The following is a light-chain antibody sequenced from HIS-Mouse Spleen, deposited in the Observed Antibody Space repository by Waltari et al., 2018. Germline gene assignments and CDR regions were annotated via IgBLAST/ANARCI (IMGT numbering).Light chain of an antibody. V-gene: IGLV3-10*01. J-gene: IGLJ2*01. CDR3: YSTDSSGNHRV. CDR2: EDS. Sequence: SYELTQPPSVSVSPGQTARITCSGDVLPKKYAYWYQKKSGQAPVLVIYEDSKRPSGIPERFAGSSSGTMATLTISGAQVEDEADYYCYSTDSSGNHRVFGGGTKLTVL. CDR1: VLPKKY.